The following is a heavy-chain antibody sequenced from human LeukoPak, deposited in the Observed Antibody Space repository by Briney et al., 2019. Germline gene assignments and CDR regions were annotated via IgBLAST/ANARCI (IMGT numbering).Heavy chain of an antibody. CDR2: INPNSGGT. V-gene: IGHV1-2*02. Sequence: GASVKVSCKASGYTFTGYYMHWVRQAPGQGLEWMGWINPNSGGTNYAQKFQGRVTMTRDTSISTAYMELSRLRSDDTAVYYCARASGDDFWSGYCFDYWGQGTLVTVSS. CDR3: ARASGDDFWSGYCFDY. CDR1: GYTFTGYY. J-gene: IGHJ4*02. D-gene: IGHD3-3*01.